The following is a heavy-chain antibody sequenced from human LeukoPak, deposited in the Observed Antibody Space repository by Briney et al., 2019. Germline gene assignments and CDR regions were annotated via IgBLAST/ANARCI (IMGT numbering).Heavy chain of an antibody. CDR3: VRGGRITMLRGVQRDHYFDY. CDR1: GFIFDDYG. CDR2: INWHGSST. D-gene: IGHD3-10*01. Sequence: RTGGSLRLSCVASGFIFDDYGMSWVRQLPGKGLEWVSGINWHGSSTDYADSVKGRFIISRDNAKNSVFLQMNSLRAEDTALYYCVRGGRITMLRGVQRDHYFDYWGQGTLVTVSS. J-gene: IGHJ4*02. V-gene: IGHV3-20*04.